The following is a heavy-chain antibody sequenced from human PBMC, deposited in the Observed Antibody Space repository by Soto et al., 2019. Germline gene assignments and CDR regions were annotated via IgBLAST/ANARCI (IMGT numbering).Heavy chain of an antibody. J-gene: IGHJ4*02. V-gene: IGHV5-51*07. CDR1: GWSFFRYW. CDR2: ISPGDSAT. Sequence: PGDAVESSFEGPGWSFFRYWFASVQQVTGKGLEWMGSISPGDSATRYSPSFQGQVTLSVDTSISTAYLQLTSLRGSDSALYYCARLAPIYHDISGLDNWGQGTLVTVSS. D-gene: IGHD3-22*01. CDR3: ARLAPIYHDISGLDN.